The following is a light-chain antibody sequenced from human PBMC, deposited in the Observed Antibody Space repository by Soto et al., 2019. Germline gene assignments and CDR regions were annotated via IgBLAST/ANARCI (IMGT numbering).Light chain of an antibody. CDR2: EVS. CDR3: SSYTSSSPLYV. V-gene: IGLV2-14*01. Sequence: QSALTQPASVSGSPGQSITISCTGTSSDVGGYNYVSWYQQHPDKAPKLMIYEVSNRPSGLSNRFSGSKSGNTASLTISGLQAEDEADYYCSSYTSSSPLYVLGTGTKLTVL. J-gene: IGLJ1*01. CDR1: SSDVGGYNY.